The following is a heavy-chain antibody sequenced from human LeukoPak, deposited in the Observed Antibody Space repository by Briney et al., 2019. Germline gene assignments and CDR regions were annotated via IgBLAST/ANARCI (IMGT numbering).Heavy chain of an antibody. CDR2: ISAYNGNT. D-gene: IGHD5-18*01. CDR1: GYTFTSYG. CDR3: ARDDPDTAMVN. V-gene: IGHV1-18*04. Sequence: ASVKVSCKASGYTFTSYGISWVRQAPGHGLEWMRWISAYNGNTHYAQKLQGRVTMTTDTSTSTAYMELRSLRSDDTAMYYCARDDPDTAMVNWGQGTLVTVSS. J-gene: IGHJ4*02.